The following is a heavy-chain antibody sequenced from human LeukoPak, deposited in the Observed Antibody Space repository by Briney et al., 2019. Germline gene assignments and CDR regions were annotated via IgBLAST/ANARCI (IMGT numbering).Heavy chain of an antibody. D-gene: IGHD3-22*01. CDR3: ARLANPYYYDSSGYPAFDI. V-gene: IGHV4-30-2*03. Sequence: PSQTLSLTCAVSGGSISSGGYSWSWIRQPPGKGLEWIGSIYYSGSTYYNPSLKSRVTISVDTSKNQFSLKLSSVTAADTAVYFCARLANPYYYDSSGYPAFDIWGQGTMVTVSS. CDR1: GGSISSGGYS. J-gene: IGHJ3*02. CDR2: IYYSGST.